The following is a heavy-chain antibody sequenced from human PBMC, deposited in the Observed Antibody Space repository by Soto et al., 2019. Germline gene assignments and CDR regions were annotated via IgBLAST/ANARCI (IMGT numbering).Heavy chain of an antibody. V-gene: IGHV1-69*06. D-gene: IGHD2-15*01. Sequence: GASVKVSCKASGCTFSSYAISWVRQAPGQGLEWMGGIIPIFGTANYAQKFQGRVTITADKSTSTAYMELSSLRSEDTAVYYCARGVDCSGGSCYRSPYFDYWGQGTLVTAPQ. CDR2: IIPIFGTA. CDR3: ARGVDCSGGSCYRSPYFDY. J-gene: IGHJ4*02. CDR1: GCTFSSYA.